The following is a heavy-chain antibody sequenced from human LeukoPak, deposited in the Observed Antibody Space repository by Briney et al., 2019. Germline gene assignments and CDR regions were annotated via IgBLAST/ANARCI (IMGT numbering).Heavy chain of an antibody. CDR1: GDSVSSNSVT. J-gene: IGHJ5*02. Sequence: SQTLSLTCAISGDSVSSNSVTWNWIRQSPSRGLEWLGRTYYRSTWYNDYAVSVRGRITVNPDTSKNQFPLHLNSVTPEDTAVYYCARRLTQYDCFDPWGQGILVAVSS. CDR3: ARRLTQYDCFDP. V-gene: IGHV6-1*01. CDR2: TYYRSTWYN. D-gene: IGHD2-2*01.